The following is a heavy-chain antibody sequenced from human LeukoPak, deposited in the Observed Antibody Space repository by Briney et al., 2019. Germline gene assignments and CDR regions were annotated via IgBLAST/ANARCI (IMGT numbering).Heavy chain of an antibody. D-gene: IGHD6-13*01. CDR1: GGSISSYY. V-gene: IGHV4-59*01. CDR2: IFKSGST. J-gene: IGHJ6*03. CDR3: ARTTEAHSWQTRYYSYYMDV. Sequence: KSSETLSLTCTVSGGSISSYYWSWIRQPPGKDLDWIGFIFKSGSTNYNPSLKSRVTISVDTSKNQFSLKLRSVTAADAAVYYCARTTEAHSWQTRYYSYYMDVWGKGTTVTVSS.